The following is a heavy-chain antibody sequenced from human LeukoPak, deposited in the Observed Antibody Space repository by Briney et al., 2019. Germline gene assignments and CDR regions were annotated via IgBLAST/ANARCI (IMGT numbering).Heavy chain of an antibody. Sequence: SETLSLTCSVSGGSITSSSYYWGWIRQPPEKGLEWIGSIYYTGGTNYSPSLKSRVTISVDTSKNQFSLKLSSVTAADTAVYYCARDVSASGTRGWFDPWGQGTLVTVSS. CDR2: IYYTGGT. CDR3: ARDVSASGTRGWFDP. J-gene: IGHJ5*02. V-gene: IGHV4-39*07. CDR1: GGSITSSSYY. D-gene: IGHD6-13*01.